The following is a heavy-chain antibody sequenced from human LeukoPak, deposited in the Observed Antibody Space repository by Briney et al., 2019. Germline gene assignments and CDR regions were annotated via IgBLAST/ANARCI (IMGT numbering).Heavy chain of an antibody. CDR2: IIPILGIA. Sequence: SVKVSCKASGGTFSSYAISWVRQAPGQGLEWMGRIIPILGIANYAQKFQGRVTITADKSTSTAYMELSSLRSEDTAVYYCARRPYSGSYLFDYWGQGTLVTVSS. CDR1: GGTFSSYA. D-gene: IGHD1-26*01. V-gene: IGHV1-69*04. CDR3: ARRPYSGSYLFDY. J-gene: IGHJ4*02.